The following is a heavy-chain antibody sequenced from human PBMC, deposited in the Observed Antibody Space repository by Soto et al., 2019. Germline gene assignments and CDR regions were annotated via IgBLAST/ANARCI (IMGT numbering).Heavy chain of an antibody. CDR2: IYYSGST. V-gene: IGHV4-59*01. CDR1: GGSFSGYY. J-gene: IGHJ4*02. Sequence: SETLSLTCAVYGGSFSGYYWSWIRQPPGKGLEWIGYIYYSGSTNYNPSLKSRVTISVDTSKNQFSLKLSSVTAADTAVYYCARRYAGNFDYWGQGTLVTVSS. D-gene: IGHD2-8*01. CDR3: ARRYAGNFDY.